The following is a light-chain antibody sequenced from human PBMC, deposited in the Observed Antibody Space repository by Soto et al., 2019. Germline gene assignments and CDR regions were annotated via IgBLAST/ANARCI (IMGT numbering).Light chain of an antibody. Sequence: EIVLTQSPATLSLSPGERATLSCRASQSVGSYLAWYQQKPGQAPRLLIYDTSNRATGIPARFSGGGAGTDFTLTISSLEPEDFAVYYCQHRSDWPITFGGGTKVEMK. J-gene: IGKJ4*01. CDR1: QSVGSY. V-gene: IGKV3-11*01. CDR2: DTS. CDR3: QHRSDWPIT.